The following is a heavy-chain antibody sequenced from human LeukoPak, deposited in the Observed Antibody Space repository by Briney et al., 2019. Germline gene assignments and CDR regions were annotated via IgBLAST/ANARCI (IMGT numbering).Heavy chain of an antibody. CDR1: GFSFRNYG. J-gene: IGHJ6*03. CDR3: AKDPGASVSGFHMDV. D-gene: IGHD2-8*02. V-gene: IGHV3-30*02. CDR2: IWSDGNNR. Sequence: PGGSLRLSCAASGFSFRNYGMHWVRQATGKGLEWVSFIWSDGNNRFYADSVKGRFTISRGNSKNMLFLQMDTLRAEDTALYYCAKDPGASVSGFHMDVWGKGTTVIVSS.